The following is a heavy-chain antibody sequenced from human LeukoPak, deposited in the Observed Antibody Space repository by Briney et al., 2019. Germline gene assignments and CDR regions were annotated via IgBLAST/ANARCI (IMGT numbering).Heavy chain of an antibody. J-gene: IGHJ6*03. CDR1: GGTFSSYA. V-gene: IGHV1-69*05. CDR3: ARGAGLYYYYMDV. CDR2: IIPIFGTA. D-gene: IGHD3-10*01. Sequence: ASVKVSCKASGGTFSSYAISWVRQAPGQGLEWMGGIIPIFGTANYAQKFQGRVTITRNTSISTAYMELSSLRSDDTAVYYCARGAGLYYYYMDVWGKGTTVTVSS.